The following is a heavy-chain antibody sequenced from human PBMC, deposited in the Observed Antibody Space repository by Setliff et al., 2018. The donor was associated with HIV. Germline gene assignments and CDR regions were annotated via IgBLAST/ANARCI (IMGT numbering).Heavy chain of an antibody. CDR3: ARAYSGYDGGWFDP. CDR1: GGSISSRY. V-gene: IGHV4-59*11. CDR2: IYYSGGT. D-gene: IGHD5-12*01. Sequence: KTSETLSLTCTVSGGSISSRYWSWIRQPPGKGLQWIGYIYYSGGTYYNPSLKSRVTISVDTSKNQFSLKLSSVTAADTAVYYCARAYSGYDGGWFDPWGQGTLVTVSS. J-gene: IGHJ5*02.